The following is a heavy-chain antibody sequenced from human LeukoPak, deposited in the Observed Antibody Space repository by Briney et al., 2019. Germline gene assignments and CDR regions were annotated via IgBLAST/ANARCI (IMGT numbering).Heavy chain of an antibody. J-gene: IGHJ4*02. V-gene: IGHV3-23*01. CDR2: ISGRGSGI. Sequence: GGSLRLSCAASGFTFSSYAMSWVRQAPGKGLEWVSVISGRGSGIHYADSVKGRFTISRDNSKNTLYLQMSSLKPEDTAVYYCVKHARGFSFGTYYFDYWGQGTLVTVSS. CDR3: VKHARGFSFGTYYFDY. CDR1: GFTFSSYA. D-gene: IGHD5-18*01.